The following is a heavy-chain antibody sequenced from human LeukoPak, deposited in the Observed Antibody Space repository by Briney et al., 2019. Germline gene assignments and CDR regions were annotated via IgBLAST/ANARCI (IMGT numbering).Heavy chain of an antibody. CDR3: AGGYSGYGHY. CDR1: GFTFGDYT. CDR2: ISGDGGST. D-gene: IGHD5-12*01. Sequence: GGSLRLSCVTSGFTFGDYTMHWVRQAPGKGLEWVSLISGDGGSTYYADSVKGRFTISRDNSINSLYLQMNSLRTEDTALYYCAGGYSGYGHYWGQGTLVTVSS. V-gene: IGHV3-43*02. J-gene: IGHJ4*02.